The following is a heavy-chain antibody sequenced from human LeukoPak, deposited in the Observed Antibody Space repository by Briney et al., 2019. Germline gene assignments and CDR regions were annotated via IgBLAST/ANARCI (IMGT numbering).Heavy chain of an antibody. CDR2: IYHSGST. V-gene: IGHV4-39*07. Sequence: SGTLSLTCTVSGGSISSSSYYWGWIRQPPGKGLEWIGEIYHSGSTNYNPSLKSRVTISVDKSKNQFSLKLSSVTAADTAVYYCAREGEDDVVVPAWHYFDYWGQGTLVTVSS. CDR3: AREGEDDVVVPAWHYFDY. D-gene: IGHD2-2*01. J-gene: IGHJ4*02. CDR1: GGSISSSSYY.